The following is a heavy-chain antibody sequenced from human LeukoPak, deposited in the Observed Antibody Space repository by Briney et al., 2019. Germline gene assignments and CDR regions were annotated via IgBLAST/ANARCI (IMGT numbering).Heavy chain of an antibody. CDR3: ARDLYSSSPDFDY. V-gene: IGHV3-48*03. Sequence: PGGSLRLSCAASGFTFNSYEMNWVRQAPGKGLEWVSYISSSGSTIYYADSVKGRFTISRDNAKNSLYLQMNSLRAEDTAVYYCARDLYSSSPDFDYWGQGTLVTVSS. D-gene: IGHD6-13*01. CDR2: ISSSGSTI. J-gene: IGHJ4*02. CDR1: GFTFNSYE.